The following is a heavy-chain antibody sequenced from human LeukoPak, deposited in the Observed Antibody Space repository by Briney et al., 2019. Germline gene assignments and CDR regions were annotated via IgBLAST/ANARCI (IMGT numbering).Heavy chain of an antibody. CDR3: ARGRGYNYGSLDY. Sequence: SETLSLTCTVSGGSISSSSYYWGWIRQPPGKGLEWIGSIYYSGSTYNNLSLKSRVTISVDTSKNQFSLKLSSVTAADTAVYYCARGRGYNYGSLDYWGQGTLVTVSS. D-gene: IGHD5-18*01. CDR2: IYYSGST. J-gene: IGHJ4*02. CDR1: GGSISSSSYY. V-gene: IGHV4-39*07.